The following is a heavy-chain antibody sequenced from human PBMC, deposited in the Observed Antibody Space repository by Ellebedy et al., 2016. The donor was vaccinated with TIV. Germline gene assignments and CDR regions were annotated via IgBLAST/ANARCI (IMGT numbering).Heavy chain of an antibody. J-gene: IGHJ3*01. D-gene: IGHD2-15*01. Sequence: SVKVSXXASVGTFRSYAINWVRQAPGQGLEWMGGILPDFGTPNYAQKFQGRVTIIADESTSTTFLELSSLRSEDTAVYYCARAGMVVGGAFDVWGQGTVVAVSS. V-gene: IGHV1-69*13. CDR3: ARAGMVVGGAFDV. CDR2: ILPDFGTP. CDR1: VGTFRSYA.